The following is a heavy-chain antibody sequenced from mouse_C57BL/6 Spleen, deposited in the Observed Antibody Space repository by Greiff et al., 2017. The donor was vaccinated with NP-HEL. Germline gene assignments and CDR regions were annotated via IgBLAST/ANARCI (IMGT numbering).Heavy chain of an antibody. D-gene: IGHD3-3*01. CDR2: IRLKSDNYAT. CDR3: TVLGTYYAMDY. J-gene: IGHJ4*01. CDR1: FFPFLPSC. V-gene: IGHV6-3*01. Sequence: LVESGGGLVPPCFSMPLSFFSSFFPFLPSCLPFLLPSPSPLLEWVAQIRLKSDNYATHCAESVKGRFTISRDDSKSSVYLQMNNLRAEDTGIYYCTVLGTYYAMDYWGQGTSVTVSS.